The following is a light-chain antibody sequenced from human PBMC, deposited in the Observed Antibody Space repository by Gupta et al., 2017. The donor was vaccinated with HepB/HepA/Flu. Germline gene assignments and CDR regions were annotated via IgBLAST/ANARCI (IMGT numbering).Light chain of an antibody. J-gene: IGKJ4*01. V-gene: IGKV3-20*01. CDR2: GAS. CDR1: QSVSCSY. Sequence: EIVLTQSPGTPSLSPGERATLSCRASQSVSCSYLAWYQQKPGQAPRLLIYGASSRATGIPDRFSGSGSGTDFTLSIRRLEPEDFAVYYCQQYDSSATFGGGTKVEIK. CDR3: QQYDSSAT.